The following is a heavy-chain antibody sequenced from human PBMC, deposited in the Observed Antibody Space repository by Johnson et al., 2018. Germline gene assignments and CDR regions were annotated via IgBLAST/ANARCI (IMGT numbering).Heavy chain of an antibody. CDR3: ARWAAAAGYYYMDG. Sequence: VQLVESGGGLVQPGGSLRLSCAASGFTFSSYDMHWVRQATGKGLEWVSAIGTAGDTYYPGSVKGRFTISRENAKNSLYLQMNSLGAEDWAVYYCARWAAAAGYYYMDGWGKGTTVTVAS. J-gene: IGHJ6*03. V-gene: IGHV3-13*01. D-gene: IGHD6-13*01. CDR2: IGTAGDT. CDR1: GFTFSSYD.